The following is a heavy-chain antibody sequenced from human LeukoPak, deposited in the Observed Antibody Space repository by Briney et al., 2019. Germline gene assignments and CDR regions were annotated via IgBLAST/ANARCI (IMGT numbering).Heavy chain of an antibody. CDR2: IYWDDDK. CDR3: AHTYYDSSGYYYEYFQH. V-gene: IGHV2-5*02. Sequence: SGPTLVKPTQTLTLTCTFSGFSLSTSGVGVGWIRQPPGKALEWLALIYWDDDKRYSPSLKSRLTITKDTSKNQVVLTMTNMDPVDTATYYCAHTYYDSSGYYYEYFQHWGQGTLVTVSS. D-gene: IGHD3-22*01. CDR1: GFSLSTSGVG. J-gene: IGHJ1*01.